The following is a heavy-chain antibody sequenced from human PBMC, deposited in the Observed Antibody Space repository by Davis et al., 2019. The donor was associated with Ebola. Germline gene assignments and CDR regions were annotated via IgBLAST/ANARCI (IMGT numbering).Heavy chain of an antibody. Sequence: ASVKVSCKASGYPFTGYYIHWVRQVPGQGLEWMGCINPKSGDTNLAQQFQGRVTMIRDTSITTGYMELTRLTYEDSAVYYCARGARDMTGGSDWGRGTLVTVSS. CDR3: ARGARDMTGGSD. CDR2: INPKSGDT. D-gene: IGHD1-20*01. J-gene: IGHJ4*02. CDR1: GYPFTGYY. V-gene: IGHV1-2*02.